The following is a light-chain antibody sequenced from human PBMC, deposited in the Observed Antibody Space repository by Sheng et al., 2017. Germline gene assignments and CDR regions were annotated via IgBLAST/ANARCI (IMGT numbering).Light chain of an antibody. V-gene: IGLV3-21*02. J-gene: IGLJ2*01. Sequence: SYVLTQPPSVSVAPGETAKITCGENNIGSRSVHWYQQKPGQAPVLVVYDDNDRPSGIPDRFSGSNSGTTATLTISRVEAGDEADYYCQVWDSITDHLVVFGGGTKLTVL. CDR2: DDN. CDR3: QVWDSITDHLVV. CDR1: NIGSRS.